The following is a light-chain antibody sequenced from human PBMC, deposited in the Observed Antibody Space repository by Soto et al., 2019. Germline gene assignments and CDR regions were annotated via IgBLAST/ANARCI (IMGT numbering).Light chain of an antibody. CDR1: QSVSSSN. J-gene: IGKJ3*01. Sequence: EIVLTQSPGTLSLSPGERATLSCRASQSVSSSNLAWYQQKPGQAPRLLIYGASSRATGIPDRFSSSGSGRDFTLTISRLEPEDFAVYYCQHYGSSRFTFGPGTKVDIK. V-gene: IGKV3-20*01. CDR3: QHYGSSRFT. CDR2: GAS.